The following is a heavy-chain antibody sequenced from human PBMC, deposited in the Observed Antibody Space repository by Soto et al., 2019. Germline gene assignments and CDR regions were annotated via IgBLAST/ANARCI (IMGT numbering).Heavy chain of an antibody. Sequence: RASVKVSCKASGGTFSSYAISWVRQAPGQGLEWMGGIIPIFGTANYAQKFQGRVTITADKSTSTAYMELSSLRSEDTAVYYCARDQAVGAALPPGYYYYGMDVWGQGTTVTVSS. J-gene: IGHJ6*02. CDR2: IIPIFGTA. D-gene: IGHD6-6*01. V-gene: IGHV1-69*06. CDR3: ARDQAVGAALPPGYYYYGMDV. CDR1: GGTFSSYA.